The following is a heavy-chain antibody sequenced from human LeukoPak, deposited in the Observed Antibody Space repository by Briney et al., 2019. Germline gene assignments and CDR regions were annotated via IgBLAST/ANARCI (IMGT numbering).Heavy chain of an antibody. V-gene: IGHV3-15*01. Sequence: GGSLRLSCAASGFTFSDAWMTWVRQAPGKGLEWVGRIKSKTDGGTTDYAAPVKGKFTISRDDSKNTLYLQMNSLKTEDTAVYYCATTYTSSWYSSYYYYVMDVWGQGTTVTVSS. CDR1: GFTFSDAW. CDR3: ATTYTSSWYSSYYYYVMDV. J-gene: IGHJ6*02. CDR2: IKSKTDGGTT. D-gene: IGHD6-13*01.